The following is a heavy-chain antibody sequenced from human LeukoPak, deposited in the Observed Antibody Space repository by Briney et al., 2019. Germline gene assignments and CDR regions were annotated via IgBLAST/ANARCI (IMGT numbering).Heavy chain of an antibody. CDR1: GGSISSGSYY. J-gene: IGHJ4*02. V-gene: IGHV4-39*01. D-gene: IGHD6-19*01. CDR2: IYYSGST. Sequence: PSETLSLTCTVSGGSISSGSYYWGWIRQPPGKGLEWIGSIYYSGSTYYNPSLKSRVTISVDTSKNQFSLKLSSVTAADTAVYYCARTYSSGWYISPDYWGQGTLVTVSS. CDR3: ARTYSSGWYISPDY.